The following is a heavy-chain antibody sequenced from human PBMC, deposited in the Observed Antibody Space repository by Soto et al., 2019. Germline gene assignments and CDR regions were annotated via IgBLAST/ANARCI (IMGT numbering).Heavy chain of an antibody. D-gene: IGHD3-10*01. J-gene: IGHJ1*01. CDR3: ARWAPVFMQH. V-gene: IGHV4-30-2*01. Sequence: QLQLQESGSGLVKPSQTLSLTCAVSGGSISSGGYSWSWIRQPPGKGLEWIGYIYHSGSTYYNPSLKSPVTISVDRSKDQFSLKLRSAAAADTAVYYCARWAPVFMQHWGQGTLVTVSS. CDR2: IYHSGST. CDR1: GGSISSGGYS.